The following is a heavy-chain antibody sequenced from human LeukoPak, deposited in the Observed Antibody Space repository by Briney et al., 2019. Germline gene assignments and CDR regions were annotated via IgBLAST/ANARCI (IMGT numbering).Heavy chain of an antibody. CDR3: TNPPGIAAADTGGY. Sequence: GGSLRLSCAASGFTFSSYWMSWVRQAPGKGLEWVANIKQDGSEKYYVDSVKGRFTISRDNAKNSLYLQMNSLKTEDTAVYYCTNPPGIAAADTGGYWGQGTLVTVSS. CDR1: GFTFSSYW. J-gene: IGHJ4*02. V-gene: IGHV3-7*03. CDR2: IKQDGSEK. D-gene: IGHD6-13*01.